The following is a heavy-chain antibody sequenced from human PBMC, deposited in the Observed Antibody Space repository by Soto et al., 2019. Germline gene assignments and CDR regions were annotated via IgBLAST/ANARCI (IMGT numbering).Heavy chain of an antibody. D-gene: IGHD3-3*01. CDR3: ARASYDFWSGMGNYFDY. Sequence: SETLSLTCAVYGGSFSGYYWSWIRQPPGKGLEWIGEINHSGSTNYNPSLKSRVTISVDTSKNQFSLKLSSVTAADTAVYYCARASYDFWSGMGNYFDYWGQGTLVTVSS. CDR1: GGSFSGYY. V-gene: IGHV4-34*01. J-gene: IGHJ4*02. CDR2: INHSGST.